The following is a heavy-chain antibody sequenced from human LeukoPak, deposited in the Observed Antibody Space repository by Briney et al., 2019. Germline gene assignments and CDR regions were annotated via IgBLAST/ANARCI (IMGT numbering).Heavy chain of an antibody. J-gene: IGHJ3*02. D-gene: IGHD6-19*01. V-gene: IGHV1-24*01. CDR2: FDPEDGET. CDR1: GYTLTELS. Sequence: ASVKVSCKVSGYTLTELSMHWVRQAPGKGLEWMGGFDPEDGETIYAQKFQGRVTMTEDTSTDTAYMELSSLRSEDTAVYYCATRSSGWSNDAFDIWGQGTMVTVSS. CDR3: ATRSSGWSNDAFDI.